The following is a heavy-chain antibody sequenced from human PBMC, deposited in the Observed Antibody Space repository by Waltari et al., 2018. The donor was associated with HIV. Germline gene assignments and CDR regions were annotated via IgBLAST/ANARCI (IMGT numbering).Heavy chain of an antibody. J-gene: IGHJ4*02. CDR1: GFIFRTYS. Sequence: EVQLVESGGGLVQPGGSLRLSCAASGFIFRTYSMNWVRQAPGKGLEWVSHIRSSSTTIYYADAVKGRFTISRDNAKNSLYLQMNSLGAEDTAVYYCARDYCSSTSCTVDYWGQGTLVTVSS. D-gene: IGHD2-2*01. V-gene: IGHV3-48*01. CDR3: ARDYCSSTSCTVDY. CDR2: IRSSSTTI.